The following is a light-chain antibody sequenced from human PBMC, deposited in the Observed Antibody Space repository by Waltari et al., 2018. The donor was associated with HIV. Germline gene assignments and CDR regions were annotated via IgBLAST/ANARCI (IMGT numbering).Light chain of an antibody. V-gene: IGLV1-47*01. CDR3: AAWDDSLSGWV. CDR2: RNN. J-gene: IGLJ3*02. Sequence: QSVLTQPPSASGPPGHRVTISCSGTSSNLGSTSIHWYQKVPGTAPKLLTYRNNQRPAGVPDRFSGSKSGTSASLAISGLRSEDEADYYCAAWDDSLSGWVFGGGTKLTVL. CDR1: SSNLGSTS.